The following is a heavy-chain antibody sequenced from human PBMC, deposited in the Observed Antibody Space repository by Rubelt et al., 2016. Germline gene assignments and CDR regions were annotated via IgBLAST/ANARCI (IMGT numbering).Heavy chain of an antibody. CDR2: ISAYNGNT. D-gene: IGHD4-23*01. CDR1: GYTFTSYG. J-gene: IGHJ4*02. CDR3: ARDVGGNSVLYYFDY. Sequence: QVQLVQSGAEVKKPGASVKVSCKASGYTFTSYGISWVRQAPGQGLEWMGWISAYNGNTNYAQKLQGRVTMTTETSTSTAYMELRSLRSGDTAVYYCARDVGGNSVLYYFDYWGQGTLVTVSS. V-gene: IGHV1-18*01.